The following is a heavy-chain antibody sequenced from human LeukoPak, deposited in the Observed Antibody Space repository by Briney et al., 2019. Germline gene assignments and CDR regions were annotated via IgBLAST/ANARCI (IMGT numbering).Heavy chain of an antibody. CDR3: ARVVGRSDYEGYFDY. D-gene: IGHD5-12*01. CDR2: ISAYNGNT. J-gene: IGHJ4*02. V-gene: IGHV1-18*01. CDR1: GYTFTSYG. Sequence: ASVKVSCKASGYTFTSYGISWVRQAPGQGLEWMGWISAYNGNTNYAQKLQGRVTMTTDTSTSTAYMEPRSLRSDDTAVYYCARVVGRSDYEGYFDYWGQGTLVTVSS.